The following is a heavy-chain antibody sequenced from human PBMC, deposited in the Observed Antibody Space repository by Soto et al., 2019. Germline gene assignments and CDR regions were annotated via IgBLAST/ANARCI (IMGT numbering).Heavy chain of an antibody. J-gene: IGHJ5*02. V-gene: IGHV4-34*01. CDR2: INHSGNT. CDR1: GLYRSFNY. CDR3: ARGRGEVDA. D-gene: IGHD2-21*01. Sequence: TSVTPSLRGDFTGLYRSFNYCNWLRPPPGKGLEWIGEINHSGNTNYNPSLRSRVTISIDTSKNQLSLNLRSVSAADTAVYYCARGRGEVDAWGQGTQVTVSS.